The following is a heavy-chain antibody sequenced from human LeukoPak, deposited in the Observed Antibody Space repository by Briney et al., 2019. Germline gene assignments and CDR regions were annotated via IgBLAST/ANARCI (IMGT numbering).Heavy chain of an antibody. CDR2: IYSGGST. D-gene: IGHD2-2*01. V-gene: IGHV3-66*01. CDR3: ASRYCSSTSCYGVYFDY. Sequence: GGSLRLSCAASGFTVSSNYMSWVRQAPGKGLEWVSVIYSGGSTYYADSVKGRFTNSRDNSKNTLYLQMNSLRAEDTAVYYCASRYCSSTSCYGVYFDYWGQGTLVTVSS. CDR1: GFTVSSNY. J-gene: IGHJ4*02.